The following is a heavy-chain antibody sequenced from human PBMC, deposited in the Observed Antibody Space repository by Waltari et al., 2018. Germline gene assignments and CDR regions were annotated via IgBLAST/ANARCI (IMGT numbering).Heavy chain of an antibody. CDR3: ARDPLERDSGMDV. D-gene: IGHD1-1*01. CDR2: ISSSSSYI. V-gene: IGHV3-21*01. CDR1: GFTFSSYS. J-gene: IGHJ6*02. Sequence: EVQLVESGGGLVKPGGSLRLSCAASGFTFSSYSMNWVRQAPGKGLEWVASISSSSSYIYYADSVKGRFTISRDNAKNSLYLQMNSLRAEDTAVYYCARDPLERDSGMDVWGQGTTVTVSS.